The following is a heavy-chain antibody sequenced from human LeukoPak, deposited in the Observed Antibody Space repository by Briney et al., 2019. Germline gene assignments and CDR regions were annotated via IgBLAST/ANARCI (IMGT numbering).Heavy chain of an antibody. CDR3: ARAGRDGYNPNWFDP. Sequence: VSVKVSCKASGYTFTSYDINWVRQAPGQGLEWMGRINPNSGGTNYAQKFQGRVTMTRDTSISTAYMELSRLRSDDTAVFYCARAGRDGYNPNWFDPWGQGTLVTVSS. J-gene: IGHJ5*02. V-gene: IGHV1-2*06. D-gene: IGHD5-24*01. CDR2: INPNSGGT. CDR1: GYTFTSYD.